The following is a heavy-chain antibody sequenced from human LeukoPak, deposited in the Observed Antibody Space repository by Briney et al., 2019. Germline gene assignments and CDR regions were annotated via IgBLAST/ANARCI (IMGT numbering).Heavy chain of an antibody. CDR3: ARQKGYSSSPGRLDP. CDR1: GGSISSYY. J-gene: IGHJ5*02. D-gene: IGHD6-13*01. Sequence: QTSETLSLTCTVSGGSISSYYWSWIRQPPGKGLEWIGYIYYSGSTNYNPSLKSRVTISVDTSKNQFSLKLSSVTAADTAVYYCARQKGYSSSPGRLDPWGQGTLVTVSS. V-gene: IGHV4-59*08. CDR2: IYYSGST.